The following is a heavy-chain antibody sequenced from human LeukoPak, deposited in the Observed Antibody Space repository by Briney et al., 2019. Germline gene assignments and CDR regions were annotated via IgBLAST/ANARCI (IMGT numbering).Heavy chain of an antibody. Sequence: GGSLRLSCAASGFTFKNYWMSWVRQAPGKGLEWVANTKPDGSEKYYVDSVRGRFTISRDNAKNLLYLQMRNLRAEDTAVYYCATDGYNSARDNWGQETLVTVSP. J-gene: IGHJ4*02. CDR1: GFTFKNYW. V-gene: IGHV3-7*01. CDR2: TKPDGSEK. D-gene: IGHD5-12*01. CDR3: ATDGYNSARDN.